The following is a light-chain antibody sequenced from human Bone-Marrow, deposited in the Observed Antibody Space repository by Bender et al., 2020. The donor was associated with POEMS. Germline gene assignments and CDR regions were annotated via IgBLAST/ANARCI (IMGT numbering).Light chain of an antibody. V-gene: IGLV1-44*01. J-gene: IGLJ1*01. CDR2: INN. CDR3: QSYDSSLGHNFV. CDR1: SSNIGTNP. Sequence: QSVLTQPPSASGTPGQRVTISCSGSSSNIGTNPVNWYQQLPGTAPKLLIYINNQRPSGVPDRFSGSKSGTSASLDIAGLQAEDEADYYCQSYDSSLGHNFVFGTGTRVTVL.